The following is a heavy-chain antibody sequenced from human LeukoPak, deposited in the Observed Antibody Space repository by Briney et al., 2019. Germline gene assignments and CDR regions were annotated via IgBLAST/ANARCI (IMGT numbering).Heavy chain of an antibody. V-gene: IGHV3-33*01. CDR3: ARARGVSTGYRPIDY. Sequence: GGSLRLSCAASGFTFSTSGMHWVRQAPGKGLEWVEVIWYDGSNKHYAESVKGRFSISRDNSKSTLYLQMNSLRAEDTAVYYCARARGVSTGYRPIDYWGQGTLVTVSS. CDR2: IWYDGSNK. CDR1: GFTFSTSG. J-gene: IGHJ4*02. D-gene: IGHD3-22*01.